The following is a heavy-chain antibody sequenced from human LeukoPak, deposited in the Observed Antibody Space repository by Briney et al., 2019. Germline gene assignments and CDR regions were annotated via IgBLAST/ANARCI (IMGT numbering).Heavy chain of an antibody. D-gene: IGHD4-17*01. CDR2: IYYSGST. CDR3: ARHETAKDYGDYYFDY. CDR1: GGSISSSSYH. J-gene: IGHJ4*02. Sequence: PSETLSLTCTVSGGSISSSSYHWGWIRQPPGKGLEWIGSIYYSGSTYYNPSLKSRVTISVDTSKNQFSLKLSSVTAADTAVYYCARHETAKDYGDYYFDYWGQGTLVTVSS. V-gene: IGHV4-39*01.